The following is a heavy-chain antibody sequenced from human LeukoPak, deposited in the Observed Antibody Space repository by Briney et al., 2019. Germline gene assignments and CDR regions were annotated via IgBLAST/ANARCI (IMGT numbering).Heavy chain of an antibody. CDR1: GFSLSRNG. J-gene: IGHJ3*01. Sequence: GGSLRLSCATSGFSLSRNGMHWVRQAPGQGLEWVAFILSDGSYEYYVDSVKGRFTIPGDNPKKMAYLQMNNLRAEDTAIYYCVKDGEWTFDVWGQGTMVTVS. D-gene: IGHD3-3*01. V-gene: IGHV3-30*02. CDR3: VKDGEWTFDV. CDR2: ILSDGSYE.